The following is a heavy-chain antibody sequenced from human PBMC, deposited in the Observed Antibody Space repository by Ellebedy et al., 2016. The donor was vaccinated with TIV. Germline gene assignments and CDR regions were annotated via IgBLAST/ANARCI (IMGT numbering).Heavy chain of an antibody. V-gene: IGHV1-18*01. J-gene: IGHJ4*02. CDR2: ISADTGDT. CDR1: GYTFTKYD. D-gene: IGHD2-15*01. CDR3: ASSLEAWYGD. Sequence: ASVKVSCXAFGYTFTKYDVNWVRQAPGEGLEWMGCISADTGDTKYAQKFQGRVTMTTEKSTTTAYMELRGLRSDDTAVYFCASSLEAWYGDWGQGTLVTVSS.